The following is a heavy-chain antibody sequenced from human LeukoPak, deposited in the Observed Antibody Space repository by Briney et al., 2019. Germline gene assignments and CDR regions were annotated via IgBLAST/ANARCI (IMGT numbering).Heavy chain of an antibody. CDR2: IYYSGST. V-gene: IGHV4-59*12. Sequence: SETLSLTCTVSGGSISSYYWSWIRQPPGKGLEWIGYIYYSGSTNYNPSLKSRVTISVDTSKNQFSLKLSSVTAADTAVYYCARDPLVRGTYYGMDVWGQGTTVTVSS. D-gene: IGHD3-10*01. J-gene: IGHJ6*02. CDR1: GGSISSYY. CDR3: ARDPLVRGTYYGMDV.